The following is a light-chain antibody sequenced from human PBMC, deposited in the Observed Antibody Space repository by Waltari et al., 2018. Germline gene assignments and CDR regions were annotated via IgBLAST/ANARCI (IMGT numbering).Light chain of an antibody. CDR2: AAS. J-gene: IGKJ2*01. CDR1: QSISSY. Sequence: DIQMTQSPSSLSASVGDRVTITCRASQSISSYLHWYQQKPGKAPKLLIYAASSLQSVVPSRFSGSGSGTDFTLTISSLQPEDFATYYCQQSYSTLPYTFGQGTKLEIK. CDR3: QQSYSTLPYT. V-gene: IGKV1-39*01.